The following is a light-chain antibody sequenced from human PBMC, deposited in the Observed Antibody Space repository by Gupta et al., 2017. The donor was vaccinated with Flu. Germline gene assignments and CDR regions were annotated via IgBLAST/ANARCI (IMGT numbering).Light chain of an antibody. V-gene: IGKV3-15*01. CDR2: GAS. J-gene: IGKJ4*01. CDR1: QSVAGN. Sequence: EIVMTQSPATLSVSPGERAVLSCRASQSVAGNLACYQQKPGQAPRLLIDGASTRATGIPARFSGSRSGTEFTLTISGLQSEDFAVYYCQQYNNWPLTFGGGTKVEIK. CDR3: QQYNNWPLT.